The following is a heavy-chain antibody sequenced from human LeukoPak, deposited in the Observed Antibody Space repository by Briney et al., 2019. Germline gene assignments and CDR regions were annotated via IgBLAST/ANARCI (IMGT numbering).Heavy chain of an antibody. Sequence: ASVKVSCKASGYTFTSYYMHWVRQAPGQGLEWMGIINPSGGSTSYAQKFQGRVTMTRDMSTSTVYMELSSLRSEDTAVYYCARESSRFLEWLSGPYFDYWGQGTLVTVSS. CDR3: ARESSRFLEWLSGPYFDY. CDR2: INPSGGST. J-gene: IGHJ4*02. V-gene: IGHV1-46*01. CDR1: GYTFTSYY. D-gene: IGHD3-3*01.